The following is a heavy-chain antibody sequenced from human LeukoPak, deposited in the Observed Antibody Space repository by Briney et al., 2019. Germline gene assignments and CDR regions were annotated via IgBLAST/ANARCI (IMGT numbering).Heavy chain of an antibody. CDR1: TLAVSDHF. Sequence: GGSLRLSCTASTLAVSDHFIDWVRQTPGKGLEWVGRSRSKTRSYTTEFAASVKGRFTLSRDDSKNSVYLQMNSLQTEDTAVYFCTKDGGKDGNTAFGLWGQGTMVTVSS. V-gene: IGHV3-72*01. D-gene: IGHD2/OR15-2a*01. CDR2: SRSKTRSYTT. J-gene: IGHJ3*01. CDR3: TKDGGKDGNTAFGL.